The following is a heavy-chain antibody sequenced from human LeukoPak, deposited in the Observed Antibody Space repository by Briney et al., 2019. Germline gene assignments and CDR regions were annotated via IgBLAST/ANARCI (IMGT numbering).Heavy chain of an antibody. J-gene: IGHJ4*02. CDR3: ARRTAMATTYYFDY. CDR2: IYTSGST. D-gene: IGHD5-24*01. Sequence: SQTLSLTCTVSGGSISSGSYSWSWIRQPAGKGLEWIGRIYTSGSTNYNPSLKSRVTISVDTSKNQFSLKLSSVTAADTAVYYCARRTAMATTYYFDYWGQGTLVTVSS. V-gene: IGHV4-61*02. CDR1: GGSISSGSYS.